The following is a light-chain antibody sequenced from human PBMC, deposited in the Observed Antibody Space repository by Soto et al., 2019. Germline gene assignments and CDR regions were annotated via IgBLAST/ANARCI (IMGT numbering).Light chain of an antibody. J-gene: IGKJ2*01. CDR3: QQYGSSPYT. V-gene: IGKV3-20*01. Sequence: EIVLTQSPGTLSLSPGERATLSCRASQSISSSYLAWYQQKPGQAPRLLIYGASSRATGIPDRFSGSGSGGSGSGTDFTLTISRLEPEDFALYYCQQYGSSPYTFGQGTKVEIK. CDR2: GAS. CDR1: QSISSSY.